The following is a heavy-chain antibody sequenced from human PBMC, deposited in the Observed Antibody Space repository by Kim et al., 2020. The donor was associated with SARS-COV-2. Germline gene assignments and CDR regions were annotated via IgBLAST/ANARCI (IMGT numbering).Heavy chain of an antibody. D-gene: IGHD3-10*01. J-gene: IGHJ1*01. Sequence: DGSNKYYADSVKGRFTISRDNSKNTLYLQMNSLRAEDTAVYYCARVGTRWGQGTLVTVSS. CDR3: ARVGTR. CDR2: DGSNK. V-gene: IGHV3-30*01.